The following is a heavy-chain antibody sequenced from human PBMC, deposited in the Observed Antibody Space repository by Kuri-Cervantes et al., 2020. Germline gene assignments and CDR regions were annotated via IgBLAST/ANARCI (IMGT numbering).Heavy chain of an antibody. Sequence: SETLSPTCAVYGGSFSGYYWSWIRQPPGKGLEWIGEINHSGSTNYNPSLKSRVTISVDTSKNQFSLKLSSVTAADTAVYYCARGKGYYVRYYYYYMDVWGKGTTVTVSS. J-gene: IGHJ6*03. V-gene: IGHV4-34*01. CDR3: ARGKGYYVRYYYYYMDV. D-gene: IGHD3-22*01. CDR2: INHSGST. CDR1: GGSFSGYY.